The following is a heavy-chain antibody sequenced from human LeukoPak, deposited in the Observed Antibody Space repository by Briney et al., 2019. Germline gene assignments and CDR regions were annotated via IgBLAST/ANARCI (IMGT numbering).Heavy chain of an antibody. CDR2: ISFDGSNK. V-gene: IGHV3-30*18. D-gene: IGHD3-10*01. CDR1: GFTFSSYG. J-gene: IGHJ4*02. CDR3: AKGRFSAPFDY. Sequence: GRSLRLSCAASGFTFSSYGMHWVRQAPGKGLEWVAVISFDGSNKYYADSVKGRFTISRDNSKNTLYLQMNSLRAEDTAVYYCAKGRFSAPFDYWGQGTLVTVSS.